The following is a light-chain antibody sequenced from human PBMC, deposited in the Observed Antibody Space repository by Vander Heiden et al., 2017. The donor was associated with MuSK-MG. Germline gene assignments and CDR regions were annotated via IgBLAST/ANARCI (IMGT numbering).Light chain of an antibody. CDR3: QQSYRTPLT. CDR1: QSISTY. V-gene: IGKV1-39*01. Sequence: DIQMTQSPSSLSSSVGDRVTITCRASQSISTYLTWYQQKPGKAPNLLIYAASSVQSGVPSRFSGRGTGTDFTLAISSLQPEDFANYYGQQSYRTPLTFGQGTQLEIK. J-gene: IGKJ5*01. CDR2: AAS.